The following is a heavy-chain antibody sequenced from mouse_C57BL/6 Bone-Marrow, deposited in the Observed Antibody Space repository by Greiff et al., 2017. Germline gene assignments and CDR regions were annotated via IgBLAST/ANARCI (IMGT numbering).Heavy chain of an antibody. J-gene: IGHJ1*03. Sequence: VQLQQPGPELVMPGASVKMSCKASGYTFTSYWMNWVKQRPGQGLEWIGEIDPSDSYTNYNQKFKGKSTLTVDKSSSTAYMQLSSLTSEDSAVYYCARSLLRDGYFDDWGKGTTVTVSS. CDR1: GYTFTSYW. CDR2: IDPSDSYT. V-gene: IGHV1-69*01. D-gene: IGHD1-1*01. CDR3: ARSLLRDGYFDD.